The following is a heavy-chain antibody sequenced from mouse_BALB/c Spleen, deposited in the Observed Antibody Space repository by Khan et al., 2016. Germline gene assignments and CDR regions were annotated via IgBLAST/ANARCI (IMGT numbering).Heavy chain of an antibody. CDR1: GYSITSGYY. Sequence: EVQLQESGPGLVKPSQSLSLTCSVTGYSITSGYYWNWIRQFPGNKLEWMGYISYDGSNNYNPSLKNRISITRDTSKNQFFLKLNSVTTEDTATYYCAGDSYYFDYWDQGTTLTVSS. CDR3: AGDSYYFDY. J-gene: IGHJ2*01. V-gene: IGHV3-6*02. CDR2: ISYDGSN.